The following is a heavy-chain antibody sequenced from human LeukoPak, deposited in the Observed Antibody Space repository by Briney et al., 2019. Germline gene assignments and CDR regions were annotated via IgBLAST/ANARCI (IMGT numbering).Heavy chain of an antibody. CDR2: INPSGGST. J-gene: IGHJ1*01. CDR1: GYTFTGYY. CDR3: ARGGMDCSSTSCYTSAEYFQH. Sequence: ASVKVSCKASGYTFTGYYMHWVRQAPGQGLEWMGIINPSGGSTSYAQKFQGRVTMTRDTSTSTVYMELSSLRSEDTAVYYCARGGMDCSSTSCYTSAEYFQHWGQGTLVTVSS. V-gene: IGHV1-46*01. D-gene: IGHD2-2*02.